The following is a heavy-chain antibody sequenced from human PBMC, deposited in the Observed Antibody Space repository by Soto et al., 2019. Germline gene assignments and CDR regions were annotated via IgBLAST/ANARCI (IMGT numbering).Heavy chain of an antibody. Sequence: QLQLQESGPGLVKPSETLSLTCTVSGGSLSSSSYYWGWIRQPPGKGLEWIGSIYYSGSTYYNPSLKSRVTISVDTSKNQFSLKLSSVTAADTAVYYCASQTTATPKPPDYWGQGTLVTVSS. CDR3: ASQTTATPKPPDY. D-gene: IGHD4-17*01. J-gene: IGHJ4*02. CDR2: IYYSGST. V-gene: IGHV4-39*01. CDR1: GGSLSSSSYY.